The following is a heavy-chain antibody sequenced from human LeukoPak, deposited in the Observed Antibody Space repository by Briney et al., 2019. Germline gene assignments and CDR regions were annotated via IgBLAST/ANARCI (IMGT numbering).Heavy chain of an antibody. Sequence: PGGSLRLSCAASGFTFSNYNMNWVRQAPGKGLEWVSTISSSRSSYIYYADSVKGRFTISRDNAKNSLYLQMNSLRAGDTAVYYCARDPPSFQYWGQGTLVTVSA. CDR1: GFTFSNYN. CDR3: ARDPPSFQY. CDR2: ISSSRSSYI. J-gene: IGHJ1*01. V-gene: IGHV3-21*01.